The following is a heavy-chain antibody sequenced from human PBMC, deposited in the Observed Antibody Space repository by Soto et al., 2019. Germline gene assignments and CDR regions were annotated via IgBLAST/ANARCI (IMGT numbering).Heavy chain of an antibody. J-gene: IGHJ4*02. CDR3: ARDLVPDCSGGSCYSGFDY. CDR2: ISSSSSYI. CDR1: GFTFSSYS. D-gene: IGHD2-15*01. V-gene: IGHV3-21*01. Sequence: EVQLVESGGGLVKPGGSLRLSCAASGFTFSSYSMNWVRQAPGKGLDWVSSISSSSSYIYYADSVKGRFTISRDNAKNSLYLQMNSLRAEDTAVYYCARDLVPDCSGGSCYSGFDYWGQGTLVTVSS.